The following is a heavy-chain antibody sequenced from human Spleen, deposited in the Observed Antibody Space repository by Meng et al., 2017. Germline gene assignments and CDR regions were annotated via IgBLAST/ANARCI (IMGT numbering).Heavy chain of an antibody. J-gene: IGHJ3*02. Sequence: SVKVSCKASGYTFTSYSMSWVRQAPGQGLEWMGRIIPILGIANYAQKFQGRVTITADKSTSTAYMELSSLRSEDTAVYYCARGSSPDAFDIWGQGTMVTVSS. CDR3: ARGSSPDAFDI. CDR1: GYTFTSYS. D-gene: IGHD2-15*01. CDR2: IIPILGIA. V-gene: IGHV1-69*02.